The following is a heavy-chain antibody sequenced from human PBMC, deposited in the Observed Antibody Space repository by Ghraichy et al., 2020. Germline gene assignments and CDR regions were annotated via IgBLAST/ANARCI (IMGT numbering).Heavy chain of an antibody. CDR3: ARVGTAMAYYYYYYMDV. CDR1: GGSVSSGSYY. Sequence: SETLSLTCTVSGGSVSSGSYYWSWIRQPPGKGLEWIGYIYYSGSTNYNPSLKSRVTISVDTSKNQFSLKLSSVTAADTAVYYCARVGTAMAYYYYYYMDVWGKGTTVTVSS. J-gene: IGHJ6*03. V-gene: IGHV4-61*01. CDR2: IYYSGST. D-gene: IGHD5-18*01.